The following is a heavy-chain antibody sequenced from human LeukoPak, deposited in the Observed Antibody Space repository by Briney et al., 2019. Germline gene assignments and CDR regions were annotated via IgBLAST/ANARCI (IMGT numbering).Heavy chain of an antibody. V-gene: IGHV4-39*01. CDR2: IYYSGST. CDR1: GGSISSSSYY. CDR3: ARRVVVVPAAPYNWFDP. D-gene: IGHD2-2*01. J-gene: IGHJ5*02. Sequence: SETLSLTCTVSGGSISSSSYYWGWIRQPPGKGLEWIGSIYYSGSTYYNPSLKSRVTISVDTSKNQFSLKLSSVTAADTAVYYCARRVVVVPAAPYNWFDPWGQGTLVTVSS.